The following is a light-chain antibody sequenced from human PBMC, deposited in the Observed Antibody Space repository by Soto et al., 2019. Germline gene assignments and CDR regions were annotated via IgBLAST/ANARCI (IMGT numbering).Light chain of an antibody. V-gene: IGLV4-69*01. Sequence: QLVLTQSPSASASLGASVKLTCTLSSGHSNYAIAWHQQQPEKGPRYLMNVNSDGSHSKADGIPDRFSGSSSGAERYLTISSLQSEDEADYYCQTWGTGIHVFGTGTKVTVL. CDR3: QTWGTGIHV. CDR1: SGHSNYA. J-gene: IGLJ1*01. CDR2: VNSDGSH.